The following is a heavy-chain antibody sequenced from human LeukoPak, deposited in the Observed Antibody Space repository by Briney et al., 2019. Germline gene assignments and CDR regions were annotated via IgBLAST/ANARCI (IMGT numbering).Heavy chain of an antibody. D-gene: IGHD6-19*01. CDR1: GGTFSSYA. J-gene: IGHJ4*02. CDR2: VIPIFGTA. CDR3: AREQTRGWPY. V-gene: IGHV1-69*01. Sequence: ASVKVSCKASGGTFSSYAFSWVRQAPGQGLEWMGGVIPIFGTANYAQKFQGRVTITADESTSTTYVELSRLRSEDTALYYCAREQTRGWPYWGQGTLVTVSA.